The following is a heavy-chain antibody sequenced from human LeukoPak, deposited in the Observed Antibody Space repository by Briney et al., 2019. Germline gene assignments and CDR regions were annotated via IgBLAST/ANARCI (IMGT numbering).Heavy chain of an antibody. D-gene: IGHD3-16*01. J-gene: IGHJ3*01. Sequence: GGSLRLSCGASGFTFSTYWMHWVRQAPGKGLVWVSRIHKDGSSTNYADAVKSRFTISRDNARNTLYLQMNSLRAVDTALYYCAVWGGGGFDFWGQGTMVTVSS. V-gene: IGHV3-74*01. CDR1: GFTFSTYW. CDR2: IHKDGSST. CDR3: AVWGGGGFDF.